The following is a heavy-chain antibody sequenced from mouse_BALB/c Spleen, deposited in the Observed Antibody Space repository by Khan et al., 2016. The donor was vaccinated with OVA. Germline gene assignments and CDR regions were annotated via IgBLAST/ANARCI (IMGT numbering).Heavy chain of an antibody. Sequence: EVHLVESGGDLVKPGGSLKLSCAASGFTFSTYGMSWVRQTPDKRLEWVATVSTGGSYTYYPDSVKGRFTISRDNTKNTLYLQMSGLKSEDTAMFYCTRLAYYYDSDGFAYWGQGTLVTVSA. CDR1: GFTFSTYG. CDR3: TRLAYYYDSDGFAY. D-gene: IGHD1-1*01. CDR2: VSTGGSYT. V-gene: IGHV5-6*01. J-gene: IGHJ3*01.